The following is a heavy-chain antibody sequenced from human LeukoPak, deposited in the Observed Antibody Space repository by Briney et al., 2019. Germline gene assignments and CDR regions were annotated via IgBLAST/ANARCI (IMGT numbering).Heavy chain of an antibody. CDR3: ARFGYSGWNLEY. Sequence: GGSLRLSCSASGFSFRDFWMTWVRQAPGKGLEWVVNINQGGSAKYCVDSVKGRFTISRDDAESSLYVQMNSLRDEDTAVYYCARFGYSGWNLEYWGQGTLVTVSS. CDR1: GFSFRDFW. CDR2: INQGGSAK. V-gene: IGHV3-7*01. J-gene: IGHJ4*02. D-gene: IGHD5-12*01.